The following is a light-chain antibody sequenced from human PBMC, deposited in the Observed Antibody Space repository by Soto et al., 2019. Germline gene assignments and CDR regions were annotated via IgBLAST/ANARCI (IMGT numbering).Light chain of an antibody. Sequence: IPLTQSPSSLSASIRDTVTIXWRASQGIATGLAWYQQKPGAPPRLLIYDASILQRGVPSRFSGSGSGTHFILTISNLQPEDFATYYCQQVNGYPRDITFGGGTKVDIK. J-gene: IGKJ4*01. CDR3: QQVNGYPRDIT. CDR1: QGIATG. V-gene: IGKV1-13*02. CDR2: DAS.